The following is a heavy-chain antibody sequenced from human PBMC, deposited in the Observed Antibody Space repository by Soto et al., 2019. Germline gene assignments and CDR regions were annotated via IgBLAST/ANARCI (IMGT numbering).Heavy chain of an antibody. D-gene: IGHD3-3*01. Sequence: PSETLSLTCAVYGGSFSGYYWSWIRQPPGKGLEWIGEINHSGSTNYNPSLKSQVTISVDTSKNQFSLKLSSVTAADTAVYYCARVLPYDFWSGPRWFDPWGQGTLVTVSS. V-gene: IGHV4-34*01. J-gene: IGHJ5*02. CDR2: INHSGST. CDR1: GGSFSGYY. CDR3: ARVLPYDFWSGPRWFDP.